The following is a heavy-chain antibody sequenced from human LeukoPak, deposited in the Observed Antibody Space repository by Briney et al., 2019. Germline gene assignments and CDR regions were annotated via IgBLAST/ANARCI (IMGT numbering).Heavy chain of an antibody. D-gene: IGHD6-19*01. J-gene: IGHJ5*02. Sequence: GASVKVSCKASGYTFTSYGISWVRQAPGQGLEWMGWISAYNGNTNYAQKFQGRVTMTRDTSISTAYMELSRLRSDDTAVYYCARARIAVAGPWGQGTLVTVSS. CDR2: ISAYNGNT. V-gene: IGHV1-18*01. CDR3: ARARIAVAGP. CDR1: GYTFTSYG.